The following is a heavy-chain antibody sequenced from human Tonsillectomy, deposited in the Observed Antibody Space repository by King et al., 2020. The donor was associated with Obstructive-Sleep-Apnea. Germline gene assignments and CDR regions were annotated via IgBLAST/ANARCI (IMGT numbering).Heavy chain of an antibody. J-gene: IGHJ3*02. CDR3: ARDYDTSGYYHSDAFDI. Sequence: VQLQESGPGLVKPSQTLSLTCTVSGGSISSGYYYWSWIRQLPGKGLEWIGYIHHSGSAYYNPSLKSRVTISVDTSKNQFSLRLSSVAAADTAIYYCARDYDTSGYYHSDAFDIWGQGTMVTVSS. CDR2: IHHSGSA. D-gene: IGHD3-22*01. V-gene: IGHV4-31*03. CDR1: GGSISSGYYY.